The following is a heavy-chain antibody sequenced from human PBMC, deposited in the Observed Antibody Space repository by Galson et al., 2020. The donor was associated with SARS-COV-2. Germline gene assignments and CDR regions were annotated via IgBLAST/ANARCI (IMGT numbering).Heavy chain of an antibody. V-gene: IGHV1-2*02. Sequence: ASVKVSCKASGYTFTGYYMHWVRQAPGQGLEWMGWINPNSGGTNYAQKFQGRVTMTRDTTISTAYMELSRLRSDDTAVYYCAREQRGGTDQGVDYWGQGTLVTVSS. J-gene: IGHJ4*02. CDR3: AREQRGGTDQGVDY. D-gene: IGHD5-12*01. CDR1: GYTFTGYY. CDR2: INPNSGGT.